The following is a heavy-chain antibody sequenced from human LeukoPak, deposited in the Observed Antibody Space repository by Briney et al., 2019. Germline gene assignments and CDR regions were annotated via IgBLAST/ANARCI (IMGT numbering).Heavy chain of an antibody. CDR3: ALTHPGDSSGYYTRDTSYYYYYGMDV. D-gene: IGHD3-22*01. J-gene: IGHJ6*02. CDR2: IIPIFGTA. Sequence: GASVTVSCKASGGTFSSYAISWVRQAPGQGLEWMGGIIPIFGTANYAQKFQGRVTITADESTSTAYMELNSLRAEDTAVYYCALTHPGDSSGYYTRDTSYYYYYGMDVWGQGTTVTVSS. CDR1: GGTFSSYA. V-gene: IGHV1-69*01.